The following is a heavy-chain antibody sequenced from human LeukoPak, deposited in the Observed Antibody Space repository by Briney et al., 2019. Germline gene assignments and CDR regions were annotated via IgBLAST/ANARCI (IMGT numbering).Heavy chain of an antibody. Sequence: GASVKVSCKVSGYTLTELSMHWVRQAPGKGLEWMGGFDPEDGETIYAQKFQGRVTMTEDTSTDTAYMELSSLRSEDTAVYYCATPGIAVAGGLTTGYFDYWGQGTLVTVSS. CDR3: ATPGIAVAGGLTTGYFDY. CDR1: GYTLTELS. CDR2: FDPEDGET. J-gene: IGHJ4*02. V-gene: IGHV1-24*01. D-gene: IGHD6-19*01.